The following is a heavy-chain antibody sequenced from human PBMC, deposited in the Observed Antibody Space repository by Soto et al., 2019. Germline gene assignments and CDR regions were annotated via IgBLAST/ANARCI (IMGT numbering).Heavy chain of an antibody. J-gene: IGHJ4*02. D-gene: IGHD3-10*01. CDR2: FIPIFVSA. Sequence: SVKVSCKASGGTVSSYAITWVRQAPGKGLEWMGVFIPIFVSAHYAPKFQGRITITADESTSTAYMELSGLTSEDTAIYYCARDVSSDTTGFRGYDLWGQGTQVTVS. V-gene: IGHV1-69*13. CDR3: ARDVSSDTTGFRGYDL. CDR1: GGTVSSYA.